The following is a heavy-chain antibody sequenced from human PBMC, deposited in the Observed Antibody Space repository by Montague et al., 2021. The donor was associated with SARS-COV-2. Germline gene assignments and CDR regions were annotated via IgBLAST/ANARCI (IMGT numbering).Heavy chain of an antibody. CDR2: ISYYGSNK. D-gene: IGHD6-19*01. Sequence: SLRLSCAASGFTFSSYAMHWVRQAPGKGLEWVAVISYYGSNKYYADSVKGRFTISRDNSKNTLYLQMNSLRAEDTAVYYCARRVGQWLPRYQYYFDYWGQGTLVAVSS. V-gene: IGHV3-30*04. CDR3: ARRVGQWLPRYQYYFDY. CDR1: GFTFSSYA. J-gene: IGHJ4*02.